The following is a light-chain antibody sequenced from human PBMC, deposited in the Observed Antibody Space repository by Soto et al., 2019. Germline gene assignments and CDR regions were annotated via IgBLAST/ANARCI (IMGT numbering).Light chain of an antibody. Sequence: QSVLTQPPSASGTPGQRVTISCSGSTSNIGRNTVNWYQQLPGTAPKLLIYRNDQRPSGVPDRFSGSKSGTSASLAISGLQSEDEADYYCAAWDDRLYGYVFGTGTKLTVL. V-gene: IGLV1-44*01. CDR3: AAWDDRLYGYV. J-gene: IGLJ1*01. CDR2: RND. CDR1: TSNIGRNT.